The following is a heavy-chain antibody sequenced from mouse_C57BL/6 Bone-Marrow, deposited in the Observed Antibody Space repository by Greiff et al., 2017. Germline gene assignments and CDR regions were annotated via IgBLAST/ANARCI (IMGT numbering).Heavy chain of an antibody. J-gene: IGHJ2*01. V-gene: IGHV3-6*01. CDR3: AREVSY. CDR1: GYSITRGYY. CDR2: ISYDGSN. Sequence: DVKLVESGPGLVKPSQSLSLTCSVTGYSITRGYYWNWIRQFPGNKLEWMGYISYDGSNNYNPSLKNLISITRDASKNQFFLKLNSVTTEDTATYDCAREVSYWGQGTTLTVSS. D-gene: IGHD6-2*01.